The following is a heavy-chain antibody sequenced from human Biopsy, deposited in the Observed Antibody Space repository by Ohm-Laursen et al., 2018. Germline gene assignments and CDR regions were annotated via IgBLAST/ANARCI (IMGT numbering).Heavy chain of an antibody. V-gene: IGHV1-46*01. CDR1: EFSFSRYD. CDR3: AIFEGYSDDNLDYEHYGMDV. Sequence: ASVKVSCKGSEFSFSRYDMHWVRQAPGRGLEWMGIISPSGGGTMDTQKFQDRLTMTRDTSTSTVHMELKSLKSEDTAVYYCAIFEGYSDDNLDYEHYGMDVWGQGTTATVSS. J-gene: IGHJ6*02. CDR2: ISPSGGGT. D-gene: IGHD1-26*01.